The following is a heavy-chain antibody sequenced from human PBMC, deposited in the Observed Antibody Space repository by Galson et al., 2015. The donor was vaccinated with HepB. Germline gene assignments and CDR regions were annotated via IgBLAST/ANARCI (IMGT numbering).Heavy chain of an antibody. CDR1: KFTFSDYA. CDR3: EAAWG. CDR2: ITSDYTT. V-gene: IGHV3-23*01. J-gene: IGHJ4*02. D-gene: IGHD2-15*01. Sequence: SLRLSCADSKFTFSDYAMTWVRQAPGKGLEWVSSITSDYTTYYADSVRVRFIISRDNSKSTMYLQMATLAVDDTAVYYCEAAWGWGQGALVTVSS.